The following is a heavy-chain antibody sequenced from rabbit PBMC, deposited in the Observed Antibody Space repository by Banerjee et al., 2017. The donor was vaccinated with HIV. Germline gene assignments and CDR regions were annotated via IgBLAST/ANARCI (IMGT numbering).Heavy chain of an antibody. CDR1: GFSFSSSYW. V-gene: IGHV1S45*01. D-gene: IGHD4-2*01. J-gene: IGHJ4*01. Sequence: QEQLEESGGDLVKPEGSLTLTCTASGFSFSSSYWMCWVRQAPGKGLEWTGCIDTGTGSTWYASWAKGRFTISKTSSTTVTLQMTSLTAADTATYFCARDYGYAGDNYRAFNLWGPGTLVTVS. CDR2: IDTGTGST. CDR3: ARDYGYAGDNYRAFNL.